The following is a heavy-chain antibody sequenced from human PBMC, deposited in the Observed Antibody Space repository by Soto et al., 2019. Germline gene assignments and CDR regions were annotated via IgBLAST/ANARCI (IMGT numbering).Heavy chain of an antibody. CDR1: RYPFTSYD. CDR2: MNPNSGNT. D-gene: IGHD3-22*01. J-gene: IGHJ3*02. V-gene: IGHV1-8*01. CDR3: ARETYNSGESAFDI. Sequence: QVQLMQSGAEVKKPGASVKVSCKASRYPFTSYDVNWVRQATGQGLEWMGWMNPNSGNTAFAQKFQDRVTMTRNTSTRIAHMELSSLRSEDTAVYYCARETYNSGESAFDIWGQGTMVTVSS.